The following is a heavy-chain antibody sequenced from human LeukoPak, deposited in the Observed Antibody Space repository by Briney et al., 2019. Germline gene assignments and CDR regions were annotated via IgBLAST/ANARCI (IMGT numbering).Heavy chain of an antibody. CDR2: IYYSGST. J-gene: IGHJ4*02. V-gene: IGHV4-59*12. CDR1: GGSISSYY. D-gene: IGHD1-1*01. CDR3: ARDLGDGIDY. Sequence: PSETLSLTCTVSGGSISSYYWSWIRQPPGKGLEWIGYIYYSGSTYYNPSLKSRVTISVDTSKNQFSLKLSSVTAADTAVYYCARDLGDGIDYWGQGTLVTVSS.